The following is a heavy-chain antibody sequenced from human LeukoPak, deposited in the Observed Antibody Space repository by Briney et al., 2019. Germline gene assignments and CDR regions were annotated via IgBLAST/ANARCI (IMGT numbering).Heavy chain of an antibody. Sequence: SETLSLTCTVSGDSISNYYWSWIRQPAGKGLEWIGRIYSSGITNYSPSLKSRVTMSVDVSKNQFSLKVTSVTAADTAVYYCARDREAVGYCSGGSCYSSGYFDYWGQGTLVTVSS. CDR2: IYSSGIT. J-gene: IGHJ4*02. CDR1: GDSISNYY. CDR3: ARDREAVGYCSGGSCYSSGYFDY. D-gene: IGHD2-15*01. V-gene: IGHV4-4*07.